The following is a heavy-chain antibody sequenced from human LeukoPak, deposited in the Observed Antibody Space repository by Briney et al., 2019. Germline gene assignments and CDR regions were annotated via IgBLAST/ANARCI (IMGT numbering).Heavy chain of an antibody. CDR3: ARLGQLDRDY. Sequence: SETLSLTCTVSGGSISSYYWSWIRQPPGKGLEWIGYIYYSGSTNYNPSLKSRVTISVDTSKNQFSLKLSSVTAADTAVYYCARLGQLDRDYWGQGTLVTVSS. V-gene: IGHV4-59*01. CDR1: GGSISSYY. CDR2: IYYSGST. J-gene: IGHJ4*02. D-gene: IGHD6-6*01.